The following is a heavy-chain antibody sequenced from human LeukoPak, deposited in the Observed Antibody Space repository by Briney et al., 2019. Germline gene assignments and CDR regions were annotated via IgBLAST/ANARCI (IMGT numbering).Heavy chain of an antibody. CDR3: TKHPSDDGGAIDY. D-gene: IGHD4-23*01. V-gene: IGHV3-73*01. J-gene: IGHJ4*02. CDR2: IRSKANNYAT. Sequence: GGSLRLSCAASGFTFSGSAMHWVRQASGTGLEWVGRIRSKANNYATAYAASVKGRFTISRDDSKNTVYLQMNSLKTEDTAVYYCTKHPSDDGGAIDYWGQGTLVTVSS. CDR1: GFTFSGSA.